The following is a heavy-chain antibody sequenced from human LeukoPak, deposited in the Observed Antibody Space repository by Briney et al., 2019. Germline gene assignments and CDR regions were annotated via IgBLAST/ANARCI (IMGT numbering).Heavy chain of an antibody. CDR2: IYLGDSDT. J-gene: IGHJ4*02. CDR1: GYGLTSYW. V-gene: IGHV5-51*01. CDR3: ARLAYYDGSGYHLDY. Sequence: GESLKISCKSSGYGLTSYWIAWVRQMPGKGPEWMGIIYLGDSDTRYSPSFQGQVTFSGDKSITTAYLHWSSLKASDTAMYYCARLAYYDGSGYHLDYWGQGTLVTVPS. D-gene: IGHD3-22*01.